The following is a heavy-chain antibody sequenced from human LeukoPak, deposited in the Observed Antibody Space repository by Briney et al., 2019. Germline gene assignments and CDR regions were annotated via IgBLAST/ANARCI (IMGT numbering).Heavy chain of an antibody. J-gene: IGHJ4*02. D-gene: IGHD6-6*01. CDR3: ARQEYSCSFFMYY. V-gene: IGHV4-59*01. CDR1: GGSISSYY. CDR2: IYYSGST. Sequence: SETLSLTCTVSGGSISSYYWSWIRQPPGKGLEWIGYIYYSGSTNYNPSLKSRVTISVDTSKNQFSLKLSSVTAADTAVYYCARQEYSCSFFMYYWGQGTLVTVSS.